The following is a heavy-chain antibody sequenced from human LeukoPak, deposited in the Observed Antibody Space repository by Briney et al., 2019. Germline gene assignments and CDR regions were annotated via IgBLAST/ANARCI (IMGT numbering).Heavy chain of an antibody. CDR3: AGGSYCGGDCYPRPFDY. CDR1: GGSFSGYY. Sequence: PSETLSLTCAVYGGSFSGYYWSWIRQPPGKGLESIGEINHSGSTNYNLSLKSRVTISVDTSKNQFSLKLSSVTAADTAVYYCAGGSYCGGDCYPRPFDYWGQGTLVTVSS. J-gene: IGHJ4*02. V-gene: IGHV4-34*01. D-gene: IGHD2-21*02. CDR2: INHSGST.